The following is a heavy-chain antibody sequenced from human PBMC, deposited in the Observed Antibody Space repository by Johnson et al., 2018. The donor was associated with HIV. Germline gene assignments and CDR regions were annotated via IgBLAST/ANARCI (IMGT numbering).Heavy chain of an antibody. D-gene: IGHD1-7*01. V-gene: IGHV3-33*01. Sequence: QVHLVESGGGVVQPGRSLRLSCAASEFTFSRYGMHWVRQAPGKGLEWVAFIRYDGNNKYYAESVKGRFTISRDNFKNSLYLQMNSLRAEDTALYYCARVRPGDNWNSGAFDIWGQGTMVTVSS. J-gene: IGHJ3*02. CDR2: IRYDGNNK. CDR3: ARVRPGDNWNSGAFDI. CDR1: EFTFSRYG.